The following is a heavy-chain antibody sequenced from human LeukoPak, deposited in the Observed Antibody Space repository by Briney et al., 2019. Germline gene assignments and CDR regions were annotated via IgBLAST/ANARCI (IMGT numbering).Heavy chain of an antibody. V-gene: IGHV1-18*01. CDR1: GYTFTSYG. CDR3: ARASDDSSGYSGFYAFDI. Sequence: GASVKVSCKASGYTFTSYGISWVRQAPGQGLEWMGWISAYNGNTNYAQKLQGRVTMTTDTSTSTAYMELRSLRSDDTAVYYCARASDDSSGYSGFYAFDIWGQGTMVTVSS. J-gene: IGHJ3*02. CDR2: ISAYNGNT. D-gene: IGHD3-22*01.